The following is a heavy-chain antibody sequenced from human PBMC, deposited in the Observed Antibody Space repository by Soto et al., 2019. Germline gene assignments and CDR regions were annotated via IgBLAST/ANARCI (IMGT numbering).Heavy chain of an antibody. J-gene: IGHJ5*02. V-gene: IGHV3-23*01. CDR3: AKNQRVELVPLATVDWYDP. CDR1: GFIFENFG. CDR2: ISGSGFKK. D-gene: IGHD1-26*01. Sequence: GGSLRLSCAASGFIFENFGMSWVRQAPGKGLEWISSISGSGFKKYYADSVKGRFTISRDNSKSTVYLELNNLSAEDTAVYHCAKNQRVELVPLATVDWYDPWGQGSVVTVSS.